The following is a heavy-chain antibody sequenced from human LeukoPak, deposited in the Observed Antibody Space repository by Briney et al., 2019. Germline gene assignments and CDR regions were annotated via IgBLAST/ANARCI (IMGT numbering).Heavy chain of an antibody. D-gene: IGHD6-19*01. J-gene: IGHJ4*02. CDR1: GFTFSSYK. CDR3: ARFTGTGWYS. Sequence: PGGSLRLSCAASGFTFSSYKMNWVRQAPGKGLEWVSCITSSGSSIYYADSVKGRFTISRDNAKNSLYLQMNSLRAEDTAVYYCARFTGTGWYSWGQGTLVTVSS. V-gene: IGHV3-48*03. CDR2: ITSSGSSI.